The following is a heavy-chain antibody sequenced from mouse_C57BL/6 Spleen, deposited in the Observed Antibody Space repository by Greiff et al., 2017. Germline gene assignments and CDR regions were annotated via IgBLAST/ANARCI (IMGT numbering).Heavy chain of an antibody. Sequence: VQLQQSGAELVRPGASVKLSCKASGYTFTDYYINWVKQRPGQGLEWIARIYPGSGNTYYNEKFKGKATLTAEKSSSTAYMQLSSLTSEDSAVYFCARLRDGYDAWFAYWGQGTLVTVAA. CDR1: GYTFTDYY. J-gene: IGHJ3*01. CDR3: ARLRDGYDAWFAY. V-gene: IGHV1-76*01. CDR2: IYPGSGNT. D-gene: IGHD2-2*01.